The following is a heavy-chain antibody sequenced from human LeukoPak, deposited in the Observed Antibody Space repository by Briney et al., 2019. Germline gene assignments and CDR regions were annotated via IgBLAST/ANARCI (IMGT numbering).Heavy chain of an antibody. CDR3: AREYSRSVVAGSRPDL. D-gene: IGHD2-21*01. V-gene: IGHV4-39*02. J-gene: IGHJ4*02. Sequence: SETLALTCSVSGGSISSSSYHRGWIRQSPGKGLEWIGSMYYRGTTYENSSLKSRLTLSIDTSNNHFSLKLTSVTAADTAVYFCAREYSRSVVAGSRPDLWGQGLLVTVSS. CDR1: GGSISSSSYH. CDR2: MYYRGTT.